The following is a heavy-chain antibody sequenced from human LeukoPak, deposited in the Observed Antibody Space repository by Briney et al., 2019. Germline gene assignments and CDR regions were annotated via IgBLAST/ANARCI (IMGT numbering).Heavy chain of an antibody. CDR2: INHSGST. Sequence: PSETLSLTCAVYGGSFSGYYWSWIRQPPGKGLEWIGEINHSGSTNYNPSLKSRVTISVDTSKNQFLLKLSSVTAADTAVYYCARNDPYYYDSSGYRRNSRGFGYWGQGTLVTVSS. CDR3: ARNDPYYYDSSGYRRNSRGFGY. V-gene: IGHV4-34*01. D-gene: IGHD3-22*01. CDR1: GGSFSGYY. J-gene: IGHJ4*02.